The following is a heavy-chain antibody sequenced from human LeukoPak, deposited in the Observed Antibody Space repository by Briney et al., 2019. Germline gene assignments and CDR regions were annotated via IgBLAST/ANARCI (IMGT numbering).Heavy chain of an antibody. CDR1: GGSISSYY. V-gene: IGHV4-4*09. Sequence: PSETLSLTCTVSGGSISSYYWSWIRQPPGKGLEWIGYIYTSGSTNYNPSLKSRVTISVDTSKNQFSLKLSSVTAADTAVYYCARLYSDFWSGYPCYYYYYYMDVWGKGTTVTVFS. CDR2: IYTSGST. D-gene: IGHD3-3*01. CDR3: ARLYSDFWSGYPCYYYYYYMDV. J-gene: IGHJ6*03.